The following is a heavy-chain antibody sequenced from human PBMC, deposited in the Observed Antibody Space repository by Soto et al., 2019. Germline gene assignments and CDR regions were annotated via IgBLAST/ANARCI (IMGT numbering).Heavy chain of an antibody. V-gene: IGHV3-21*06. CDR1: GFNFSTYS. CDR2: ISSSTTYI. D-gene: IGHD3-22*01. CDR3: ARYGYYCDSSAYSGY. Sequence: EVQLVESGGGLVKPGGSLRLSCAASGFNFSTYSMNWVRQAPGKGLEWVSSISSSTTYIYYADSVKGRFTISRDNAKSSLYLQMNSLRADDTAVYYCARYGYYCDSSAYSGYWGQGTLVTVS. J-gene: IGHJ4*02.